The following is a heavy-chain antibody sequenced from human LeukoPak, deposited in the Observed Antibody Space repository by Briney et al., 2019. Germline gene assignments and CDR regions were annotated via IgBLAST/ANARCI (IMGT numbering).Heavy chain of an antibody. CDR2: ISSSGSYI. J-gene: IGHJ2*01. CDR1: GFTFGDYA. D-gene: IGHD6-13*01. CDR3: TSPFGIAAAGTDWYFDL. V-gene: IGHV3-21*01. Sequence: GGSLRLSCTASGFTFGDYAMSWIRQAPGKGLEWVSSISSSGSYIYYADSVKGRFTISRDNAKNSLFLQMNSLRAEDTAVYYCTSPFGIAAAGTDWYFDLWGRGTLVTVSS.